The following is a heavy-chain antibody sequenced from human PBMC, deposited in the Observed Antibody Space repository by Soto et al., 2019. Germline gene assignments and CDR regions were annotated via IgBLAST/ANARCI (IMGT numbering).Heavy chain of an antibody. J-gene: IGHJ4*02. Sequence: PSETLSLTXIVSGVSVTSYTWSWVRQPANKGLEWIGRVFSSMSATYSPSLKSRVRISMDTPENRISLKLDSVTGADAGVYYCTRDGMTTGDTWGPGTLVTVSS. CDR3: TRDGMTTGDT. CDR1: GVSVTSYT. V-gene: IGHV4-4*07. D-gene: IGHD2-21*02. CDR2: VFSSMSA.